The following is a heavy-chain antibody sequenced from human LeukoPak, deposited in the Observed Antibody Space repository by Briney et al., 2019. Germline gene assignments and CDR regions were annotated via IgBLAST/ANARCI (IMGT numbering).Heavy chain of an antibody. CDR2: IDPNSGAT. Sequence: ASVKVSCKTSGYPFTGYYIHWVRQAPGQGLEWMGWIDPNSGATKYAQNFQGSVTLTRDMSMRTAYMELSRLRSGDTAVYYCARDLEYYYAPGSSGGVWGQGTLVIVSS. V-gene: IGHV1-2*02. CDR1: GYPFTGYY. CDR3: ARDLEYYYAPGSSGGV. J-gene: IGHJ4*02. D-gene: IGHD3-10*01.